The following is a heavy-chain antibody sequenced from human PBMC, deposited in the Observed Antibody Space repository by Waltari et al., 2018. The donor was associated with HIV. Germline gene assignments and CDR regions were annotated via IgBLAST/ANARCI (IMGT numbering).Heavy chain of an antibody. V-gene: IGHV3-33*01. CDR2: LWYDGSVA. CDR3: ARDIDL. CDR1: GFTLSHYG. Sequence: QEQLEESGGGMVQPGRSLRLSCEASGFTLSHYGMHWVRQVPDKGLEWLAMLWYDGSVAYYADSVKGRFTVSRDNSKNTLYLQMNSLRVDDTAVYFCARDIDLWGPGTLVTVSS. J-gene: IGHJ2*01.